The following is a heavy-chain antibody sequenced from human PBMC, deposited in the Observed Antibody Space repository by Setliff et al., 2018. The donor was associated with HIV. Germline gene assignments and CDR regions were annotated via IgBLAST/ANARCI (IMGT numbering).Heavy chain of an antibody. J-gene: IGHJ4*02. D-gene: IGHD4-17*01. CDR3: ATLPRSVTSYYFDY. CDR2: FDPEDGET. V-gene: IGHV1-24*01. CDR1: GYTLTELS. Sequence: ASVKVSCKVSGYTLTELSMHWVRQAPGKGLEWMGGFDPEDGETIYAQKFQGRVTMTEDTSTDTAYMELSSLRSEDTAVYYCATLPRSVTSYYFDYWGQGTLVTVSS.